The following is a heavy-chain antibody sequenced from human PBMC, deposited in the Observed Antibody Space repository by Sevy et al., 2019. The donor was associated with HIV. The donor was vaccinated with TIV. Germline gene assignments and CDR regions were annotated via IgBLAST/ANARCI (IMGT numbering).Heavy chain of an antibody. CDR2: INLNAGNK. Sequence: GGSLRLSCAASGFTFDEYGMHWVRQAPGKGLEWVSGINLNAGNKDYGDSVKGRFTISRDNAKNSLYLQMNRLRAEDTALSYCATVNYCEREIGDGAAWNLDYWGQGTLVTVSS. J-gene: IGHJ4*02. CDR1: GFTFDEYG. D-gene: IGHD3-22*01. CDR3: ATVNYCEREIGDGAAWNLDY. V-gene: IGHV3-20*04.